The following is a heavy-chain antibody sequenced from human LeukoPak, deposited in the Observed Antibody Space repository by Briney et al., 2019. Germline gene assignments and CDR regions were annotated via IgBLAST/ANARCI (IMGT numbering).Heavy chain of an antibody. V-gene: IGHV3-20*04. Sequence: GSLRLSCAASGFTFSSYEMNWVRQAPGKGLEWVSGINWNGGSTGYADSVKGRFTISRDNAKNSLYLQMNSLRAEDTALYYCARDRIAVAGRTDAFDIWGQGTMVTVSS. CDR1: GFTFSSYE. J-gene: IGHJ3*02. CDR2: INWNGGST. CDR3: ARDRIAVAGRTDAFDI. D-gene: IGHD6-19*01.